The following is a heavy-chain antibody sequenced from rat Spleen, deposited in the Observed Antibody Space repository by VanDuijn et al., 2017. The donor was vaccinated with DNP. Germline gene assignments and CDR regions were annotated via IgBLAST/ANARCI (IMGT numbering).Heavy chain of an antibody. CDR3: ARSPVTSVAPFDY. V-gene: IGHV3-1*01. J-gene: IGHJ2*01. CDR1: GFSITTNY. CDR2: ISYSGTS. Sequence: EVQLQESGPGLVKPSHSLSLTCSVTGFSITTNYWGWIRKFPGNKMEWIGHISYSGTSGYNPSLKSRISITRDTSKNQFFLQLNSVTTEDTATYYCARSPVTSVAPFDYWGQGVMVTVSS. D-gene: IGHD1-8*01.